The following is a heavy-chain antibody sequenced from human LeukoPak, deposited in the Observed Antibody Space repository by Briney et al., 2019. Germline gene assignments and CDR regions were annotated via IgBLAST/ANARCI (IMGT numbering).Heavy chain of an antibody. CDR1: GFTFRSHW. V-gene: IGHV3-74*01. CDR3: VSFYETY. Sequence: GGSLRLSCAASGFTFRSHWMHWVRQAPGKGLVWVSHINSDGSWTSYADSVKGRFTISKDNAKNTVYLQMNSLRAEDTAVYYCVSFYETYWGRGTLVTVSS. CDR2: INSDGSWT. D-gene: IGHD2/OR15-2a*01. J-gene: IGHJ4*02.